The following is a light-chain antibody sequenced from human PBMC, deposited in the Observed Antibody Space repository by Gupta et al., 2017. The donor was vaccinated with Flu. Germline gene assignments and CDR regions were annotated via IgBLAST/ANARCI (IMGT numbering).Light chain of an antibody. Sequence: DIQMTQSPSSLSASVGDRVTITCRTSQTISNYLNWYQQKPGKAPNLLIYVASTLRSGVPSRFSGSGSGTDFTLTISRLQPEDFATYYCLQSDTTPLTFGEGSKVEMK. CDR1: QTISNY. CDR3: LQSDTTPLT. V-gene: IGKV1-39*01. CDR2: VAS. J-gene: IGKJ4*01.